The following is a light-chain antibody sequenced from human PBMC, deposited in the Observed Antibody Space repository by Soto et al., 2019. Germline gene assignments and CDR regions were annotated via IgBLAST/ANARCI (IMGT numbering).Light chain of an antibody. Sequence: DIQMTQSPSTLSASVGDRVTITCRASQTISSWLAWYQQKPGKAPKLLIYKASTLKSGVPSRFSGSGSGTEFTLTISSLQPDDFATYYCQHYYSYSEALGQGTKVDIK. CDR1: QTISSW. CDR2: KAS. CDR3: QHYYSYSEA. V-gene: IGKV1-5*03. J-gene: IGKJ1*01.